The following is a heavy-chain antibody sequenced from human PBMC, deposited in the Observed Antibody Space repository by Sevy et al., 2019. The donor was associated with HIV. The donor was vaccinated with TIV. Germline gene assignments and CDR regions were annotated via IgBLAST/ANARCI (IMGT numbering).Heavy chain of an antibody. Sequence: GGCLRLSCAASGFTFSSCGMYWVRQAPGKGLEWVAVIWYDGSKKYYADTVKGRFTISRDNSKNTLYLQMNSLRPEDTAVYYCARDGNRYYHFLIYAMDVWGHGTTVTVSS. CDR1: GFTFSSCG. D-gene: IGHD3-9*01. CDR2: IWYDGSKK. J-gene: IGHJ6*02. CDR3: ARDGNRYYHFLIYAMDV. V-gene: IGHV3-33*01.